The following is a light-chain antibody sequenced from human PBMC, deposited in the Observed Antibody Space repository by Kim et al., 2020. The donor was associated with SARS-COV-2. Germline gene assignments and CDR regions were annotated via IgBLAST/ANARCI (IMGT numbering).Light chain of an antibody. Sequence: QSVLTQPASVSGSPGQSITISCTGTSSDVGGYNYVSWYQQHPGKAPKLMIYAVSKRPSGVSNRFSGSKSGNTASLTISGLQAEDEADYYCSSYTSSSTLVFGGGTQLTVL. CDR3: SSYTSSSTLV. CDR1: SSDVGGYNY. J-gene: IGLJ3*02. CDR2: AVS. V-gene: IGLV2-14*01.